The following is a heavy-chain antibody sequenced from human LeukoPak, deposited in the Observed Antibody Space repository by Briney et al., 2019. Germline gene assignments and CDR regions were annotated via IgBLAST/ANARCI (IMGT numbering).Heavy chain of an antibody. CDR3: ARERIERYTYASSDFDY. V-gene: IGHV4-38-2*02. J-gene: IGHJ4*02. D-gene: IGHD5-18*01. Sequence: SETLSLTCTVSGYSISSDYYWGWIRQPPGKGLEWIASVSHSGSTHYNPSLKSRSTISVDPSKNKFSRKVTSVTAADTALYYCARERIERYTYASSDFDYWGRGTLVTVSS. CDR2: VSHSGST. CDR1: GYSISSDYY.